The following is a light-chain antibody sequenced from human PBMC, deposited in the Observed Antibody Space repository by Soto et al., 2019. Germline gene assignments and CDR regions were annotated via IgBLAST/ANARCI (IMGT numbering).Light chain of an antibody. CDR3: QQYNTYPIT. V-gene: IGKV1-5*01. CDR1: QSISRW. Sequence: DVQMTQSPSTLSASVGDRVTITCRASQSISRWLAWYKQKPGKAPKVLIYDVSSLESGVPSRFSGSGSGTEFTLTISCLQPEDFASYYCQQYNTYPITFGQGTRLEVK. CDR2: DVS. J-gene: IGKJ5*01.